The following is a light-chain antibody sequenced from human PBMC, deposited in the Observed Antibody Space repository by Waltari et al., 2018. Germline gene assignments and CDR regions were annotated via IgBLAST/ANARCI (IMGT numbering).Light chain of an antibody. CDR1: QGFSTY. J-gene: IGKJ1*01. CDR2: AAS. CDR3: LQYNSNPRT. Sequence: DIQMTQSPSSLSASAGDRVTITCRASQGFSTYLNWYQQKPGKAPKRLIYAASSLESGVPSRFSGSGSGTDFTLTISSLQPEDFATYYCLQYNSNPRTFGQGTKVEIK. V-gene: IGKV1-17*01.